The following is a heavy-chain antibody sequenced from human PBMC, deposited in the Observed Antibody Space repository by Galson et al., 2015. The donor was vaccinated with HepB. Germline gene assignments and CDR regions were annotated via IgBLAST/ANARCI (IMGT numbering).Heavy chain of an antibody. J-gene: IGHJ5*02. CDR3: ARDYVVTTKNSFDP. CDR1: GYRFANFG. D-gene: IGHD2-21*02. CDR2: ISTHNGNT. V-gene: IGHV1-18*01. Sequence: SVKVSCKASGYRFANFGISWVRQAPRQGLGWMGWISTHNGNTKYAQKFQGRVTMTTDTSTSTAYMELRNLRYDDTALYYCARDYVVTTKNSFDPWGQGTLVTVSS.